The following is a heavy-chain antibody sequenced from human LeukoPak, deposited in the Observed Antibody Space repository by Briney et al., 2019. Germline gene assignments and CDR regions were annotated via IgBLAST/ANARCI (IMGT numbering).Heavy chain of an antibody. CDR1: GFTFSSYA. D-gene: IGHD7-27*01. CDR3: AREGTGDVDY. Sequence: PGGSLRLSCAASGFTFSSYAMHWVRQAPGKGLEYVSAISSNGGSTYYANFVKGRFTISRDNSKNTLYLQMGSLRAEDMAVYYCAREGTGDVDYWGQGTLVTVPS. J-gene: IGHJ4*02. V-gene: IGHV3-64*01. CDR2: ISSNGGST.